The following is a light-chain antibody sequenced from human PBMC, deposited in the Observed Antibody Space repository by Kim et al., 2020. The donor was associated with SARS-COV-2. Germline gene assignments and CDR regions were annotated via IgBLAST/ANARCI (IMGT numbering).Light chain of an antibody. Sequence: AIQLTQSPSSLSASVGDRVTITCRASQGISSALAWYQQKPGKPPNLLIYDGSNLESGVPSRFSGSGSGTDFTLTISSLQPEDFATYHCQQFNKYPLTFGGGTKVEIK. CDR2: DGS. J-gene: IGKJ4*01. CDR1: QGISSA. CDR3: QQFNKYPLT. V-gene: IGKV1D-13*01.